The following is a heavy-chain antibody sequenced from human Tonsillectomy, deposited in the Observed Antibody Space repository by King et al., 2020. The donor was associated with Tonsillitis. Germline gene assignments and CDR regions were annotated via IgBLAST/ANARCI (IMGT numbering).Heavy chain of an antibody. CDR3: ARQNRRSGGDLDY. D-gene: IGHD2-21*02. CDR1: GFIFSDYY. Sequence: VQLVESGGGLVKPGGSLRLSCAASGFIFSDYYMSWIRQAPGKGLEWVSYITNSGTSMYYAESVKGRFTISRDNGKNSLFLQMNSLRPEDTAVYYCARQNRRSGGDLDYWGQGTLVTVSS. V-gene: IGHV3-11*01. J-gene: IGHJ4*02. CDR2: ITNSGTSM.